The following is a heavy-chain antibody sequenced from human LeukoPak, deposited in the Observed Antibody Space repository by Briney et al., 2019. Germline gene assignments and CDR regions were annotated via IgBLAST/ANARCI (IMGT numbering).Heavy chain of an antibody. V-gene: IGHV4-59*12. Sequence: SETLSLTCTVSGGSISSYYWSWIRQPPGKGLEWIGYIYYSGSTNYNPSLKSRVTISVDTSKNQFSLKLSSVTAADTAVYYCAREQYSSSWYGWFDPWGQGTLVTVSS. CDR1: GGSISSYY. D-gene: IGHD6-13*01. J-gene: IGHJ5*02. CDR3: AREQYSSSWYGWFDP. CDR2: IYYSGST.